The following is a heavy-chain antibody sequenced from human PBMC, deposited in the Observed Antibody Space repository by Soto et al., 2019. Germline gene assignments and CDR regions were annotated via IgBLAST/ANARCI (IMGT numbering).Heavy chain of an antibody. V-gene: IGHV3-48*01. D-gene: IGHD3-16*01. J-gene: IGHJ4*02. Sequence: GGSLRLSCAASGFTFSSYSMNWVRQAPGKGLEWVSYISSSSSTIYYADSVKGRFTISRDNAKNSLYLQMNSLRAEDTAVYYCARTPPKYYDYIWGTELDYWGQGTLVTSPQ. CDR3: ARTPPKYYDYIWGTELDY. CDR2: ISSSSSTI. CDR1: GFTFSSYS.